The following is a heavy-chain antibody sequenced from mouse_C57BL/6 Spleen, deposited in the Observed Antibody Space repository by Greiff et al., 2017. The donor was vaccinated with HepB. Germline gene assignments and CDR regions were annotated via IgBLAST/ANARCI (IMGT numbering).Heavy chain of an antibody. CDR3: AREGPYAMDY. CDR1: GYTFTSYW. V-gene: IGHV1-69*01. J-gene: IGHJ4*01. CDR2: IDPSDSYT. Sequence: QVQLQQPGAELVMPGASVKLSCKASGYTFTSYWMHWVKQRPGQGLEWIGEIDPSDSYTNYNQKFKGKSTLTVDKSSSTAYMQLSSLTSEDSAVYYCAREGPYAMDYWGQGTSVTGSS.